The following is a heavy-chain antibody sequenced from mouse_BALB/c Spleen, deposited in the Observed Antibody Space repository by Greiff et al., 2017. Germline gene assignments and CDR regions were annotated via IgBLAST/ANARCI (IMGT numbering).Heavy chain of an antibody. J-gene: IGHJ4*01. Sequence: QVQLQQSGPQLVRPGASVKISCKASGYSFTSYWMHWVKQRPGQGLEWIGMIDPSDSETRLNQKFKDKATLTVDKSSSTAYMQLSSPTSEDSAVYYCAKSWGNYIYYAMDYWGQGTSVTVSS. CDR2: IDPSDSET. CDR3: AKSWGNYIYYAMDY. D-gene: IGHD2-1*01. V-gene: IGHV1-74*01. CDR1: GYSFTSYW.